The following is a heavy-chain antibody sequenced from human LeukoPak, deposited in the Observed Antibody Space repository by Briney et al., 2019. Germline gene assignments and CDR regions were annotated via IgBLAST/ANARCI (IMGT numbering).Heavy chain of an antibody. CDR1: GFTVSSNY. Sequence: GGSLRLSCAASGFTVSSNYMSWVRQAPGKGLEWVSVIYSGGSTYYADSVKGRFTISRDNSKNTLYLQMSSLRAEDTAVYYCASSSKPYYDILTGYARPTYYYYGMDVWGQGTTVTVSS. CDR3: ASSSKPYYDILTGYARPTYYYYGMDV. CDR2: IYSGGST. V-gene: IGHV3-53*01. D-gene: IGHD3-9*01. J-gene: IGHJ6*02.